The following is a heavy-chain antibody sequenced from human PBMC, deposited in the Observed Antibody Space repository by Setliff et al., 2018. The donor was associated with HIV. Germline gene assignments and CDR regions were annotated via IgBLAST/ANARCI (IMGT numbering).Heavy chain of an antibody. CDR1: GYRFSSYW. J-gene: IGHJ3*01. CDR2: IHPGDSDV. CDR3: ASPGYCASPDCMNVFNF. Sequence: PGESLKISCKGSGYRFSSYWIGWVRQMPGKGLEWMGIIHPGDSDVKYSPSFQSQVTISADKSISTAYVQWSSLEASDTAMYYCASPGYCASPDCMNVFNFWGHGTMVTVS. D-gene: IGHD2-8*01. V-gene: IGHV5-51*01.